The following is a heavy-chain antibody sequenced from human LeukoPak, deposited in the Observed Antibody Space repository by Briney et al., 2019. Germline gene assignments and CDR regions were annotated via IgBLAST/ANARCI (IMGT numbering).Heavy chain of an antibody. V-gene: IGHV3-48*02. CDR1: GFTFSSYS. D-gene: IGHD1-26*01. J-gene: IGHJ4*02. Sequence: GGSLRLSCAASGFTFSSYSMNWVRQAPGKGLEWVSHITASGTAMFYADSVKGRFTISRDNAKNSLYLQLNSLRDEDTAVYYCASSGSYRFDYWGQGTLVTVSS. CDR2: ITASGTAM. CDR3: ASSGSYRFDY.